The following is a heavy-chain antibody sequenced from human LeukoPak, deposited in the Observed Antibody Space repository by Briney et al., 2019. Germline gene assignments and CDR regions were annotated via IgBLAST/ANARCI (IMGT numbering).Heavy chain of an antibody. V-gene: IGHV3-33*08. CDR3: ARGNIVVVTATASPYDAFDI. CDR1: GFSLSAYY. CDR2: IWYDGSNK. D-gene: IGHD2-15*01. J-gene: IGHJ3*02. Sequence: PGGSLRLSCVDSGFSLSAYYVNWVRQAPGKGLEWVAVIWYDGSNKYYADSVKGRFTISRDNSKNTLYLQMNSLRADDTAVYYCARGNIVVVTATASPYDAFDIWGQGTMVTVSS.